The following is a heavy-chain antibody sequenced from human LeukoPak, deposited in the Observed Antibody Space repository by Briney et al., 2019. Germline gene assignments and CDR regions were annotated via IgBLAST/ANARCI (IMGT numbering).Heavy chain of an antibody. D-gene: IGHD5-12*01. CDR3: ARVRMGDSGDFDY. CDR1: GGTFSSYA. Sequence: ASVKVSCKASGGTFSSYAISWVRQAPGQGLEWMGRIIPILGIANYAQKFQGRVTITGDKSTSTAYMELSSLRSEDTAVYYCARVRMGDSGDFDYWRQGTLVTLSS. CDR2: IIPILGIA. V-gene: IGHV1-69*04. J-gene: IGHJ4*02.